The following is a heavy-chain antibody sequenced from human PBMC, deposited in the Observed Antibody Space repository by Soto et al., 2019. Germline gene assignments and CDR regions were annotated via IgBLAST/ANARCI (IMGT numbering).Heavy chain of an antibody. D-gene: IGHD2-2*01. Sequence: ASVKVSCKASGVTFSSYAISWVRQAPGQGLEWMGGIIPIFGTANYAQKFQGRVTITADKSTSTAYMELSSLRSEDTAVYYCARESQVEDIVVVPAAINYYYGMDVWGQGTTVTVSS. CDR1: GVTFSSYA. V-gene: IGHV1-69*06. CDR2: IIPIFGTA. CDR3: ARESQVEDIVVVPAAINYYYGMDV. J-gene: IGHJ6*02.